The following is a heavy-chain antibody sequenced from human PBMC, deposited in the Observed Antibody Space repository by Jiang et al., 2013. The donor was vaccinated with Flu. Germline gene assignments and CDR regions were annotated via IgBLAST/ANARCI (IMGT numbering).Heavy chain of an antibody. V-gene: IGHV4-59*01. J-gene: IGHJ4*02. D-gene: IGHD5-12*01. CDR2: IYYSGST. CDR3: ARDRRSGYDSFPSFDY. CDR1: GGSISSYY. Sequence: TVSGGSISSYYWSWIRQPPGKGLEWIGYIYYSGSTNYNPSLKSRVTISVDTSKNQFSLKLSSVTAADTAVYYCARDRRSGYDSFPSFDYWGQGTLVTVSS.